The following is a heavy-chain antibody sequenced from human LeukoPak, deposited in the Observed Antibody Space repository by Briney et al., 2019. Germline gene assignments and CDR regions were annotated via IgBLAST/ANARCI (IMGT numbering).Heavy chain of an antibody. CDR1: GYTFTSYG. J-gene: IGHJ4*02. D-gene: IGHD2-15*01. CDR2: INPNSGGT. CDR3: ASISLGGFTLDY. Sequence: ASVKVSCKASGYTFTSYGISWVRQAPGQGLEWMGWINPNSGGTNYAQKFQGRVTMTRDTSISTAYMELSRLRSDDTAVYYCASISLGGFTLDYWGQGTLVTVSS. V-gene: IGHV1-2*02.